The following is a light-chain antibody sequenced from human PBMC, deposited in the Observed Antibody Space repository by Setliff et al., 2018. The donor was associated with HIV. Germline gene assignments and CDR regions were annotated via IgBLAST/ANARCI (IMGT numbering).Light chain of an antibody. Sequence: LTQPASVSGSPGQSITISCTGTSSDIGGYNYVSWYQQHPGKAPKLMIYEVSNRPSGVSNRFSGSKSGNTAALTISGLQAEDEADYYCTSYTSRFTYVFGTGTKVTV. CDR3: TSYTSRFTYV. CDR2: EVS. J-gene: IGLJ1*01. CDR1: SSDIGGYNY. V-gene: IGLV2-14*01.